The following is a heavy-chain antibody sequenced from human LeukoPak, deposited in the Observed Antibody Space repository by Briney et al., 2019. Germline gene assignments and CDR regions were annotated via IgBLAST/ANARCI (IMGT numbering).Heavy chain of an antibody. J-gene: IGHJ3*02. Sequence: ASVKVSCKASGYTFTSYYMHWVRQAPGQGLEWMGIINPSGGSTSYAQKFQGRVTMTRDTSTSTVYMELSSLRPEDTAVYYCARQARWDGYNLATDTDAFDIWGQGTMVTVSS. CDR1: GYTFTSYY. D-gene: IGHD5-24*01. CDR2: INPSGGST. CDR3: ARQARWDGYNLATDTDAFDI. V-gene: IGHV1-46*01.